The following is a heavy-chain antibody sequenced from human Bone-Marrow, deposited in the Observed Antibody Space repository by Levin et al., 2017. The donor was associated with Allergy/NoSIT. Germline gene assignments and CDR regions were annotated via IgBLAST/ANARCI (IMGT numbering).Heavy chain of an antibody. Sequence: GGSLRLSCQGSGYSFTSYWIVWVRQMPGKGLEWMGTIYPGDSDTRYSPSFQGQVTISADKSITTAYLQWSSLKASDTAMYYCARDDKTASFDYWGQGTLVTVSS. D-gene: IGHD2-21*02. CDR3: ARDDKTASFDY. CDR1: GYSFTSYW. V-gene: IGHV5-51*01. J-gene: IGHJ4*02. CDR2: IYPGDSDT.